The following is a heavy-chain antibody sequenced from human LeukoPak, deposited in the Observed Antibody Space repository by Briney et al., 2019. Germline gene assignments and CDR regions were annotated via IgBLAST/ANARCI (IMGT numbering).Heavy chain of an antibody. V-gene: IGHV4-31*03. CDR2: IYYSGST. CDR3: ARGTVAKNYFDY. D-gene: IGHD4-17*01. J-gene: IGHJ4*02. Sequence: SETLSLTCTVSGDSISSGGYYWSWIRQHPGKGLEWIGYIYYSGSTYYNPSLKSRVTISVDTSKNQFSLKLSSVTAADTAVYYCARGTVAKNYFDYWGQGTLVTVSS. CDR1: GDSISSGGYY.